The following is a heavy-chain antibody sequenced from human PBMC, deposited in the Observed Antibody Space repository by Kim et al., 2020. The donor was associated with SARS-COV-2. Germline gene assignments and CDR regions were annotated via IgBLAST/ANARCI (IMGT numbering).Heavy chain of an antibody. CDR1: SGSLNSAGYY. V-gene: IGHV4-31*03. D-gene: IGHD2-21*01. Sequence: SETLSLTCTVSSGSLNSAGYYWSWIRQHPGTGLEWIGHIYYSGGATYNPSIKSRLSISIDTSKSQFSLKLSSVTAADTAVYFCARGAKPYMTGSWFDPWGQGTLVTVSS. CDR3: ARGAKPYMTGSWFDP. J-gene: IGHJ5*02. CDR2: IYYSGGA.